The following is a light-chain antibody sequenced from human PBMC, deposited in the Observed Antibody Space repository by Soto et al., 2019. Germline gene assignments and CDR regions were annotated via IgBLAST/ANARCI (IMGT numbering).Light chain of an antibody. CDR3: QSYDSSLSGYV. Sequence: QAVVTQPPSLSGAPGQRVTISCTGSSSNSGAGYDVHWYQQLPGTAPKLLIHGNSNRPSGVPDRFSGSKSGTSASLAITGLQAEDEADYYCQSYDSSLSGYVFGTGTKVTVL. CDR2: GNS. J-gene: IGLJ1*01. V-gene: IGLV1-40*01. CDR1: SSNSGAGYD.